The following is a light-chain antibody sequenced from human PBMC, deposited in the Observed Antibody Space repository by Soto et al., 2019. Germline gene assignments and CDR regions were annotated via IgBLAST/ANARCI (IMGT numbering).Light chain of an antibody. V-gene: IGLV1-47*01. J-gene: IGLJ2*01. CDR1: NSNIGRNF. CDR3: ASWDDTFDGHVV. Sequence: QSVLTQPPSASGSPGQRVTISCSGSNSNIGRNFVYWYQQLPGTAPKFLIYRNNQRPSGIPDRFTGSKSGTSASLAISGLRSEDEADYYCASWDDTFDGHVVFGGGTKLTVL. CDR2: RNN.